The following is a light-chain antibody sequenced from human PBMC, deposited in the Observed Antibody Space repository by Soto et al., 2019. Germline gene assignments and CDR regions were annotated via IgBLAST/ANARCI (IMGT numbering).Light chain of an antibody. J-gene: IGKJ4*01. CDR2: DAS. CDR1: QSVRSN. CDR3: QQYNEWPLT. V-gene: IGKV3-15*01. Sequence: EKVMTQSPATLSVSPGERATLSCRASQSVRSNLAWYQQKPGQALRLLIYDASTRATGIPARFSGSGSGTEFTLIISSLQSEDFAVYYCQQYNEWPLTFGGGTRWIS.